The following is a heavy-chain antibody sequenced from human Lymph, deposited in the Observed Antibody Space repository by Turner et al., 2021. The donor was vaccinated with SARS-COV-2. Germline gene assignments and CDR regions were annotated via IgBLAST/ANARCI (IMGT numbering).Heavy chain of an antibody. CDR1: GFTFSSYW. Sequence: EVQLVESGGGLVQPGGSLRLSCAASGFTFSSYWMGWVRQAPGKGLEWVANIKQDGSEKYYVDSVKGRFTISRDNAKNSLYLQMNSLRADDTAVYFCARVGVRFEWSDGYHYYYAMDVWGQGTTVTVSS. D-gene: IGHD3-3*01. CDR2: IKQDGSEK. V-gene: IGHV3-7*03. J-gene: IGHJ6*02. CDR3: ARVGVRFEWSDGYHYYYAMDV.